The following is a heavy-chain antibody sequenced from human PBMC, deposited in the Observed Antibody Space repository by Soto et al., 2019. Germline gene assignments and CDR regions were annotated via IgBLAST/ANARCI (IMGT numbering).Heavy chain of an antibody. D-gene: IGHD4-17*01. Sequence: PGGSLRLSCAASGFKFNDYAIHWVRQAPGKGLEWVAVISYDGSNKYYADSVRGRFTISRDNSKNTLYMQMNSLRGEDSAIYYCARAHDYGRNLGVDYWGQGTLVTVSS. CDR1: GFKFNDYA. J-gene: IGHJ4*02. CDR2: ISYDGSNK. V-gene: IGHV3-30-3*01. CDR3: ARAHDYGRNLGVDY.